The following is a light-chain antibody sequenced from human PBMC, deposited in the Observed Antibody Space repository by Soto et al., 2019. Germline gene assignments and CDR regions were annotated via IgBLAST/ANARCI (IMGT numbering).Light chain of an antibody. J-gene: IGKJ1*01. CDR3: LQDSNYPRT. V-gene: IGKV1-6*01. Sequence: AIQMTQSPSSLSASVGDRVTITCRASQGIRNDLGWYQQKPGKAPKLLIYAASTLQSGVPSRFSGSGSGTDFTLTIRSLQTEDFATYYCLQDSNYPRTFGQGTKVEIK. CDR1: QGIRND. CDR2: AAS.